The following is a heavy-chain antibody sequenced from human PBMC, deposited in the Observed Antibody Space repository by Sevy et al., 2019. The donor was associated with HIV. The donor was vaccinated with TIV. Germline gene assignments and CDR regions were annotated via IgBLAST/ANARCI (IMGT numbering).Heavy chain of an antibody. J-gene: IGHJ4*02. CDR3: ARDNRGYFFFDY. Sequence: GGSLRLSCAASGFTFGSYTLHWVRQAPGKGLEWVALISQTYDGSKKYYIDSVQGRFTISRDNSKNTLYLQMDSLRPEETAGYYWARDNRGYFFFDYWGQGTLVTVSS. V-gene: IGHV3-30-3*01. CDR1: GFTFGSYT. CDR2: ISQTYDGSKK. D-gene: IGHD3-22*01.